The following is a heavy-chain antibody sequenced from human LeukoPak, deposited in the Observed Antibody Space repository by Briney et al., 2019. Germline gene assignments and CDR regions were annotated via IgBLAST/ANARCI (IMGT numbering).Heavy chain of an antibody. Sequence: SQTLSLTCTAPGGSISSGGYSWSWIRQHPGKGLEWIGYIYYSGSTYYNPSLKSRVTISVDTSKNQFSLKLSSVTAADTAVYYCATRYPKNAFDIWGQGTMVTVSS. D-gene: IGHD3-9*01. CDR2: IYYSGST. CDR1: GGSISSGGYS. J-gene: IGHJ3*02. CDR3: ATRYPKNAFDI. V-gene: IGHV4-31*03.